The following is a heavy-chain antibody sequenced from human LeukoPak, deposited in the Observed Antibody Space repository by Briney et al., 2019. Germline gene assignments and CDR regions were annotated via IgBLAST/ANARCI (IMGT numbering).Heavy chain of an antibody. Sequence: ASVKVSCKASGYTFTGYYMHWVRQAPGQGLEWMGWINPNSGGTNYAQRFQGRVTMTRDTSISTAYMELSRLRSGDTAVYYCAREESLGYFDYWGQGTLVAVSS. V-gene: IGHV1-2*02. D-gene: IGHD7-27*01. CDR3: AREESLGYFDY. J-gene: IGHJ4*02. CDR2: INPNSGGT. CDR1: GYTFTGYY.